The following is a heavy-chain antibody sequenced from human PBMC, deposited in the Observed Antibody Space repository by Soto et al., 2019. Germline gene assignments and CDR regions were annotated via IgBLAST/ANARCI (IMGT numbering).Heavy chain of an antibody. V-gene: IGHV4-34*01. CDR1: GGTFSGYY. D-gene: IGHD2-8*02. J-gene: IGHJ4*02. Sequence: PSETLSLTCAVYGGTFSGYYWTWIRQPPGTGLEWIGEINHSGSTNYNPSLKSRVTISVDTSKNQFSLKLTSVTAADTAVYYCARDKITGLFDYWGQGTLVT. CDR2: INHSGST. CDR3: ARDKITGLFDY.